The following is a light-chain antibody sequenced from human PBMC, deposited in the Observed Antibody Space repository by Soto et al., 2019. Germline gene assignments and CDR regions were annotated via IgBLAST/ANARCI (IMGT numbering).Light chain of an antibody. CDR1: QRISSW. J-gene: IGKJ1*01. Sequence: DIQLTQSPSTLSASVGDRVTLSCRASQRISSWLAWYQQKPGKAPKLLIYNASTLESGVPSRFSGSGSGTEFTLTISSLQPDDFATYYCQQYDNDAWTFGQGTKVDIK. V-gene: IGKV1-5*03. CDR3: QQYDNDAWT. CDR2: NAS.